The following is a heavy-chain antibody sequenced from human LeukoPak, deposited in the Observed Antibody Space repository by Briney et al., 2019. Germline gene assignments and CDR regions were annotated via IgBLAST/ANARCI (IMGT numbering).Heavy chain of an antibody. J-gene: IGHJ4*02. CDR2: IYTSGST. D-gene: IGHD6-19*01. CDR1: GGSISSYY. V-gene: IGHV4-4*07. CDR3: ATSGWYLLPGIY. Sequence: SETLSLTCTVSGGSISSYYWSWIRQPAGKGLEWIGRIYTSGSTNYNPSLKSRVTMSVDTSKNQFSLKLSSVTAADTAVFYCATSGWYLLPGIYWGQGTLVTVSS.